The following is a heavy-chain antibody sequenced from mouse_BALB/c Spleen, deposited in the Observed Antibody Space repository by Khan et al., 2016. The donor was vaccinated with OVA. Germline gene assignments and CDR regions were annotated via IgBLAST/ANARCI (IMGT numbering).Heavy chain of an antibody. V-gene: IGHV5-17*02. CDR2: ISSGSSTI. Sequence: EVELVESGGGLVQPGGSRKLSCAASGFTFSSFGMHWVRQAPEKGLEWVAYISSGSSTIYYADTVKGRFTISRDHPKNTLFLQMASLRSEDTAMYYCGRREAMDYWGQGTSVTVSA. CDR1: GFTFSSFG. J-gene: IGHJ4*01. CDR3: GRREAMDY.